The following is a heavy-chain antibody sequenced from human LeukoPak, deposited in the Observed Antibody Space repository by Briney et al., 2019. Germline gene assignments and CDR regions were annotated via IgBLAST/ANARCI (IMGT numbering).Heavy chain of an antibody. CDR1: GGSFSGYY. CDR2: IYYSGST. Sequence: PSETLSLTCAVYGGSFSGYYWSWIRQPPGKGLEWIGYIYYSGSTNYNPSLKSRVTISVDTSKNQFSLKLSSVTAADTAVYYCARTHLPSRYSSGWYDYWGQGTLVTVSS. CDR3: ARTHLPSRYSSGWYDY. D-gene: IGHD6-19*01. V-gene: IGHV4-59*01. J-gene: IGHJ4*02.